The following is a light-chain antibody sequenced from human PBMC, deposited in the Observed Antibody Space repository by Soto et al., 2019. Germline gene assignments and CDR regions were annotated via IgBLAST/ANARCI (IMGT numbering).Light chain of an antibody. J-gene: IGKJ1*01. CDR1: QSVSSSY. Sequence: EIVLTQSPGTLSLSPGERATLSCRASQSVSSSYLAWYQQKPGQAPRLLIYGASGRATGIPDRFSGSGSGTDFTLTISRLEPEAFAVYYCQQYGSSPTFGQGTKVEIK. CDR2: GAS. CDR3: QQYGSSPT. V-gene: IGKV3-20*01.